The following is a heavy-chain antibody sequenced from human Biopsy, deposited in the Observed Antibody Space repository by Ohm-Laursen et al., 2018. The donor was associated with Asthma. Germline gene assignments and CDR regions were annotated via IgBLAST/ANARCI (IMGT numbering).Heavy chain of an antibody. D-gene: IGHD3/OR15-3a*01. V-gene: IGHV2-5*01. CDR2: IYWIDDK. Sequence: PTQTLTLTSTFSGFSLKIGAVGVGWIRQPPGKAPECLAVIYWIDDKYYSPSLRNRLTVSKDTSRNRVVLAMTNMEPRDTATYFCARAIRLEDFLTGSFTSYFDNWDLGTRVSVS. CDR1: GFSLKIGAVG. J-gene: IGHJ4*01. CDR3: ARAIRLEDFLTGSFTSYFDN.